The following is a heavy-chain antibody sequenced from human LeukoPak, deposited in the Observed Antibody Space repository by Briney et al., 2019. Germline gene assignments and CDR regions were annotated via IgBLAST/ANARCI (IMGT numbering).Heavy chain of an antibody. CDR2: IKHDGSER. Sequence: GGSLRLSCAASGLTSGSYWMSWVRHTPGKGWEWVANIKHDGSERNYMESVKGRFTISRDNGKNSLHLQMNNLRAEDTAVYYCAAGSGWSSEYWGQGTLVTVSS. CDR1: GLTSGSYW. D-gene: IGHD6-19*01. CDR3: AAGSGWSSEY. J-gene: IGHJ4*02. V-gene: IGHV3-7*03.